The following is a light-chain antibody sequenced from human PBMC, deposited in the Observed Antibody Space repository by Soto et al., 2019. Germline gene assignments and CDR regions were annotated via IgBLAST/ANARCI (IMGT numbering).Light chain of an antibody. V-gene: IGLV2-14*01. CDR1: SSDVGGYNY. J-gene: IGLJ1*01. CDR3: SSYTSSSTYV. Sequence: QSALTQPASVSGSPGQSITISCTGTSSDVGGYNYVTWYQQHPGRAPKLMIYEFSNRPSGVSNRFSGSKSGNTASLTISGLQAEDEADYFFSSYTSSSTYVFGTGTKVTVL. CDR2: EFS.